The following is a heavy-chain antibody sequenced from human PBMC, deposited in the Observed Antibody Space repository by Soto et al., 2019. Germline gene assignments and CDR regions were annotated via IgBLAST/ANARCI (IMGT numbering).Heavy chain of an antibody. CDR2: ISAYNGNT. V-gene: IGHV1-18*01. D-gene: IGHD3-10*01. CDR1: DYTFTSYG. Sequence: QVQLVQSGAEVKKTGASVKVSCKASDYTFTSYGISWVRQAPGQGLEWMGWISAYNGNTNYAQKIKGRVTMTKDTSIRTAYMERRSLRSVDTAVYYCARDEWDGSESYYGYWDQGTLCTVSS. CDR3: ARDEWDGSESYYGY. J-gene: IGHJ4*02.